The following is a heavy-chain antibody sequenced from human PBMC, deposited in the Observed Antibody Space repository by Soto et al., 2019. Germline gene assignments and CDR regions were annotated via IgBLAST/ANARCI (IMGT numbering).Heavy chain of an antibody. CDR3: ARQPTTGDTDLWFDP. Sequence: ASETLSVTCNVAGGSIITSRSYWAWIRQPPGKGLEWLANIFYSGSTYYNPSLASRVTVSVDTSKNEFSLKLRSVTAADTAVYYCARQPTTGDTDLWFDPWGQGTLVTVSS. CDR2: IFYSGST. CDR1: GGSIITSRSY. D-gene: IGHD2-21*01. V-gene: IGHV4-39*01. J-gene: IGHJ5*02.